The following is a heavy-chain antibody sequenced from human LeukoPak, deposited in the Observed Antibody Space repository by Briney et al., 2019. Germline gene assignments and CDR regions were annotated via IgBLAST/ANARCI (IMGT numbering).Heavy chain of an antibody. Sequence: GGSLRLSCVASGFTFSNYWMQWVRQVPGKGLVWVSRLNGDGTNIIYADSVKGRFTISRDNAKNSLYLQMNSLRAEDTAVYYCAREDETRYVWGTEGMDVWGQGTTVTVSS. V-gene: IGHV3-74*01. J-gene: IGHJ6*02. CDR1: GFTFSNYW. D-gene: IGHD3-16*01. CDR2: LNGDGTNI. CDR3: AREDETRYVWGTEGMDV.